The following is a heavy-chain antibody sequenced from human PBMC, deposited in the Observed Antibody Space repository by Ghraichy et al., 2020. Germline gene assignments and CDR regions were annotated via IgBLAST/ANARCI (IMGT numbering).Heavy chain of an antibody. CDR1: GFPFSSFE. D-gene: IGHD6-13*01. CDR2: ISGRSSPI. CDR3: ARDRGGAKQQLQPYYFDY. V-gene: IGHV3-48*03. Sequence: GGSLRLSCAASGFPFSSFEMNWVRQAPGKGLEWVSYISGRSSPIYYADSVKGRFTISRDNAKNSLYLQMNSLRVEDTAVYYCARDRGGAKQQLQPYYFDYWGQGTLVTVSS. J-gene: IGHJ4*02.